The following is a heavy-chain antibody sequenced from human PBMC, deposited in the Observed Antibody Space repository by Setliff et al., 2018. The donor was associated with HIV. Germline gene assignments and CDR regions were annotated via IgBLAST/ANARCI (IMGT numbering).Heavy chain of an antibody. J-gene: IGHJ6*03. Sequence: SETLSLTCTVSGGSISSHYWSWIRQPPGKGLEWIGYIYDSGSTNYNPSLKSRVTISVDTSKNQFSLKLSSVTAADTAVYYCARGVVTLRYYYYYMDVWGKGTTVTVSS. V-gene: IGHV4-59*11. CDR1: GGSISSHY. CDR3: ARGVVTLRYYYYYMDV. D-gene: IGHD2-21*02. CDR2: IYDSGST.